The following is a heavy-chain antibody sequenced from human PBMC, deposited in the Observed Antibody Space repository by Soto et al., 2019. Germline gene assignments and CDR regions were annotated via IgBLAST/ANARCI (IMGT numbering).Heavy chain of an antibody. CDR1: GGSINTGGYY. D-gene: IGHD4-17*01. J-gene: IGHJ5*02. Sequence: QVQLQESGPGLVKPSQTLSLTCTVSGGSINTGGYYWGWIRHLPGEGLEWIGHIFYTGPAYYNPSLRSRVLVSIEASPNQFPLHMYSVTAADTAMCSWARRLDDTTETFLNVFDPWGQGMLVTVS. CDR2: IFYTGPA. CDR3: ARRLDDTTETFLNVFDP. V-gene: IGHV4-31*03.